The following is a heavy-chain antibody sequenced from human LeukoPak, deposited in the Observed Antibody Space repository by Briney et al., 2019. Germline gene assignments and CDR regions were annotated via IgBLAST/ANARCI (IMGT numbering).Heavy chain of an antibody. Sequence: SETLSLTCTVSGGSISSSSYYWSWIRQPPGKGLEWIGEINHSGSTNYNPSLKSRVTISVDTSKNQFSLKLSSVTAADTAVYYCARGPWIQLWPRRNFDYWGQGTLVTVSS. CDR2: INHSGST. CDR1: GGSISSSSYY. V-gene: IGHV4-39*07. D-gene: IGHD5-18*01. CDR3: ARGPWIQLWPRRNFDY. J-gene: IGHJ4*02.